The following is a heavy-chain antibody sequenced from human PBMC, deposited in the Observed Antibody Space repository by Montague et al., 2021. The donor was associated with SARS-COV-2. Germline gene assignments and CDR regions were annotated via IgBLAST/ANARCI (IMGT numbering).Heavy chain of an antibody. CDR2: IYHSGST. D-gene: IGHD6-19*01. CDR3: AKVAGSHDTFDI. CDR1: GYSTSTGYY. Sequence: SETLSLTCTVSGYSTSTGYYWGWIRQPPGKGLEWIGTIYHSGSTYFNSSLKSRVTISVDTSKNQFSLNLSSVTAADTAVYYCAKVAGSHDTFDIWGRGTMVTVSS. V-gene: IGHV4-38-2*02. J-gene: IGHJ3*02.